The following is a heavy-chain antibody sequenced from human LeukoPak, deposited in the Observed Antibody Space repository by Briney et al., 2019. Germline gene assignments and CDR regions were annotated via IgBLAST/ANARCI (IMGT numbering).Heavy chain of an antibody. J-gene: IGHJ4*02. CDR1: GYTXTGYY. Sequence: ASVKASCKASGYTXTGYYLHWVRQAPGQGLEWMGWINPHNADTNYAQRFQGRVTMTRDTSITTAYMVLSRLRSDDTAVYYCASVKDIVVGGGPYYFDYWGQGTLVTVSS. CDR3: ASVKDIVVGGGPYYFDY. V-gene: IGHV1-2*02. CDR2: INPHNADT. D-gene: IGHD2-15*01.